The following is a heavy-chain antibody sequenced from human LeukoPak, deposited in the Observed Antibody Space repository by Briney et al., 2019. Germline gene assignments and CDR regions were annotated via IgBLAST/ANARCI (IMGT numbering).Heavy chain of an antibody. CDR1: GFTFSSYA. Sequence: PGGSLRLSCAASGFTFSSYAMSWVRQAPGKGLEWVSAISGSGGSTYYADSVKGRFTISRDNSKNTLYLQMNSLRAEDTAVYYCAKAPLYCSSTSCPTDYWGQGTLVTVSS. CDR2: ISGSGGST. V-gene: IGHV3-23*01. D-gene: IGHD2-2*01. J-gene: IGHJ4*02. CDR3: AKAPLYCSSTSCPTDY.